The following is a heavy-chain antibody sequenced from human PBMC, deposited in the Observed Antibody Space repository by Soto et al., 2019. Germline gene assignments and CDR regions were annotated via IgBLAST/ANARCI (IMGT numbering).Heavy chain of an antibody. CDR1: GDSISTDY. CDR2: IYYGGST. D-gene: IGHD7-27*01. CDR3: AKNWNWGSLVH. V-gene: IGHV4-59*08. J-gene: IGHJ4*02. Sequence: SETLSLTCTVSGDSISTDYWSWIRQSPGKGLEWIGFIYYGGSTNYNPSLKSRVTISVDTPKDQFSLKLSSVTAADTAVYYCAKNWNWGSLVHWGQGTLVTV.